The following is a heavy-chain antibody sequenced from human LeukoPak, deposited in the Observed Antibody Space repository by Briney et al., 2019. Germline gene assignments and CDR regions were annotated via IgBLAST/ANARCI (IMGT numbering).Heavy chain of an antibody. Sequence: GGSLGLSCAASGFTFSSYWMSWVRQAPGKGLEWVANIKQDGSEKYYVDSVKGRFTISRDNAKNSLYLQMNSLRAEDTALYYCAKSGSSGSYYDAFDIWGQGTMVTVSS. CDR3: AKSGSSGSYYDAFDI. CDR1: GFTFSSYW. V-gene: IGHV3-7*03. D-gene: IGHD1-26*01. CDR2: IKQDGSEK. J-gene: IGHJ3*02.